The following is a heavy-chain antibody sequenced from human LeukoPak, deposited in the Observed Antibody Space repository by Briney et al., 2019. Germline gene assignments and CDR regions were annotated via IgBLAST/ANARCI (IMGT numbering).Heavy chain of an antibody. D-gene: IGHD5-18*01. CDR1: GGSISSGGYY. J-gene: IGHJ4*02. Sequence: SETLSLTCTVSGGSISSGGYYWSWIRQHPGKGLEWIGYIYYSGSTYYNPSLKSRVTISVDTSKNQFSLKLSSVTAADTAVYYCARDGDTAMVGYFDYWGQGTLVTVSS. V-gene: IGHV4-31*03. CDR2: IYYSGST. CDR3: ARDGDTAMVGYFDY.